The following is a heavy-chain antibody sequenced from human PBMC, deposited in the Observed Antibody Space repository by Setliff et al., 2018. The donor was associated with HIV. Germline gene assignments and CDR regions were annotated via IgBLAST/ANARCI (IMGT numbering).Heavy chain of an antibody. Sequence: PSETLSLTCTVSGVSISSGGYYWNWIRQHPGKGLEWIGYISSRGSTYYNPSLKSRITMSVDTSQNQVSLKLSSVTAADTAVYSCARLEKLDDISYFDYWGQGTLVTVSS. V-gene: IGHV4-31*03. J-gene: IGHJ4*02. CDR3: ARLEKLDDISYFDY. CDR2: ISSRGST. CDR1: GVSISSGGYY. D-gene: IGHD1-1*01.